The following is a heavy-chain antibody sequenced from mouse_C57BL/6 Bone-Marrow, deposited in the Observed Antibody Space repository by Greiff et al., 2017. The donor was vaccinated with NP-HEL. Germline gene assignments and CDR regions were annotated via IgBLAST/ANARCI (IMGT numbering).Heavy chain of an antibody. CDR3: ARWDGSSYVPFAY. Sequence: EVKLQESVAELVRPGASVKLSCTASGFNIKNTYMHWVKQRPEQGLEWIGRIDPANGITKYAPKFQGKATITADTSSNTAYLQLSSLTSEDTAIYYCARWDGSSYVPFAYWGQGTLVTVSA. CDR2: IDPANGIT. J-gene: IGHJ3*01. CDR1: GFNIKNTY. D-gene: IGHD1-1*01. V-gene: IGHV14-3*01.